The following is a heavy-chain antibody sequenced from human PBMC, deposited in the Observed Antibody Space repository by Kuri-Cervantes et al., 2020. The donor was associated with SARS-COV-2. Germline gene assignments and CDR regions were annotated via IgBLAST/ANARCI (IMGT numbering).Heavy chain of an antibody. Sequence: GGSLRLSCAASGFTFTSYWMSWVRQAPGKGLEWVANIKPDGSDKYYADSVKGRFTISRDNAKNSLYLQMNSLRPEDTAVYYCARGGSMIVVRRYFDYWGQGTLVTVSS. CDR3: ARGGSMIVVRRYFDY. D-gene: IGHD3-22*01. CDR2: IKPDGSDK. J-gene: IGHJ4*02. CDR1: GFTFTSYW. V-gene: IGHV3-7*02.